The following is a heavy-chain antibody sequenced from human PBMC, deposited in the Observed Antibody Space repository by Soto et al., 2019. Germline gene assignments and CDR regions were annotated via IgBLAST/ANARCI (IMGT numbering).Heavy chain of an antibody. CDR1: GYSFTSYW. D-gene: IGHD3-22*01. CDR2: IYPGDSDT. Sequence: GESLKISCKGSGYSFTSYWIGWVRQIPGKGLEWMGIIYPGDSDTRYSPSFQGQVTISVDKSISTAYLQWRSLKASDTAIYYCARRYYFDTTGPSGGNWFDPWGQGTLVTVSS. J-gene: IGHJ5*02. V-gene: IGHV5-51*01. CDR3: ARRYYFDTTGPSGGNWFDP.